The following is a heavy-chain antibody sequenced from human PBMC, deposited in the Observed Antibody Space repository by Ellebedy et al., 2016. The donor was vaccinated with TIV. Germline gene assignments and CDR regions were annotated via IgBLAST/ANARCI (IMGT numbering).Heavy chain of an antibody. V-gene: IGHV4-61*01. J-gene: IGHJ6*02. CDR1: GASVSSNNYY. CDR2: IYYSGNT. D-gene: IGHD1-1*01. Sequence: MPGGSLRLSCTVSGASVSSNNYYWSWIRQSPGKGLEWIGCIYYSGNTNYNPSLKSRVTISVDTSKNQFYLKLTSVTAADTAVYYCARDTLIVAGTRYFYHYSMDVWGQGSPVTVSS. CDR3: ARDTLIVAGTRYFYHYSMDV.